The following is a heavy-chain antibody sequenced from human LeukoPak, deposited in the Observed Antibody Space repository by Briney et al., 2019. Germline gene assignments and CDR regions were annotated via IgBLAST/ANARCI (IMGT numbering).Heavy chain of an antibody. D-gene: IGHD3-22*01. Sequence: SETLSLTCTVSGGSISSSSYYWGWIRQPPGKGLEWIGSIYYSGSTYYNPSLKSRVTISVDTSKNQFSLKLSSVTAADTAVYYCARDSSGYNQFDYWGQGTLVTVSS. CDR2: IYYSGST. CDR1: GGSISSSSYY. CDR3: ARDSSGYNQFDY. J-gene: IGHJ4*02. V-gene: IGHV4-39*07.